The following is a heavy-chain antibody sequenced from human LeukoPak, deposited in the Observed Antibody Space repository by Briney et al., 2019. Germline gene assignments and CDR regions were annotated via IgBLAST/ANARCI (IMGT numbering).Heavy chain of an antibody. CDR1: GGSFSGYY. CDR3: ARRYGSGSYYDYMDV. Sequence: PSETLSLTCAVYGGSFSGYYWSWIRQPPGKGLEWIGEINHSGSTNYNPSLKSRVTISVDTSKNQFSLKLSSVTAADTAVYYCARRYGSGSYYDYMDVWGKGTTVTVSS. D-gene: IGHD3-10*01. J-gene: IGHJ6*03. V-gene: IGHV4-34*01. CDR2: INHSGST.